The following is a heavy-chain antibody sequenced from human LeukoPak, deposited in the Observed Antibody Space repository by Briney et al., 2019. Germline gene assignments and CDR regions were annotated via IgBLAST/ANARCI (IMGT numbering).Heavy chain of an antibody. V-gene: IGHV3-21*01. CDR2: ISSSSSYI. Sequence: PGGSLRLSCAASGFTFSSYSMNWVRQAPGKGLEWVASISSSSSYIYYADSVKGRFTISRDNAKNSLYLQMNSLRAEDTVVYYCARDRMVRGVDYYFDYWGQGTLVTVSS. CDR3: ARDRMVRGVDYYFDY. D-gene: IGHD3-10*01. CDR1: GFTFSSYS. J-gene: IGHJ4*02.